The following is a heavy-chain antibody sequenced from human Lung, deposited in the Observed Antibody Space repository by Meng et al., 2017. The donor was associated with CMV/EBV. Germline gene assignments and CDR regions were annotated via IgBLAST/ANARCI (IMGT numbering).Heavy chain of an antibody. CDR1: GFTFDDYA. J-gene: IGHJ4*02. CDR3: ARSLEWSRLTIDF. D-gene: IGHD3-3*01. V-gene: IGHV3-9*01. CDR2: ISWNSGTI. Sequence: GGSLRLXCAASGFTFDDYAMRWARQVPGKGLEWVSGISWNSGTIDYADSVKGRFIISRDNAKNFLYLQMNSLGAEDTALYYCARSLEWSRLTIDFWGQETLVTVSS.